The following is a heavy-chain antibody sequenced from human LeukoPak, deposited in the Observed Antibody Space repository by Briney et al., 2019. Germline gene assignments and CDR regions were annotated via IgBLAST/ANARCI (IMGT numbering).Heavy chain of an antibody. J-gene: IGHJ4*02. V-gene: IGHV4-59*08. CDR2: IYYSGSA. CDR1: GGSISSYY. Sequence: SETLSLTCTVSGGSISSYYWSWIRQPPGKGLEWIGYIYYSGSANYNPALKSRVTISVDASKNQFSLKLSSVTAADTAVDYCARHAAIGGSGWYALDYWGQGTLVTVSS. CDR3: ARHAAIGGSGWYALDY. D-gene: IGHD6-19*01.